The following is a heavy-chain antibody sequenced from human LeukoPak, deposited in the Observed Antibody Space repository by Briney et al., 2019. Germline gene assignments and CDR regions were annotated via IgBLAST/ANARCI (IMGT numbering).Heavy chain of an antibody. J-gene: IGHJ5*02. D-gene: IGHD2-2*01. CDR2: IYYSGTT. CDR3: ARRFCSSAGCHRTFNYFDP. V-gene: IGHV4-59*12. CDR1: GDSINDYH. Sequence: PSETLSLTCTVSGDSINDYHWTWIRQPPGKRLEWIGYIYYSGTTTYNPSLGSRVTISLDTSKNQFSLTLTSVTAADTAVYYCARRFCSSAGCHRTFNYFDPWGQGILVTVSS.